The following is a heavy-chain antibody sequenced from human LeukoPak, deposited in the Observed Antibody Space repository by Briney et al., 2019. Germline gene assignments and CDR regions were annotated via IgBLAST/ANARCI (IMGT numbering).Heavy chain of an antibody. CDR3: ARLKARDAFDI. CDR2: VYYSGST. Sequence: PSETLSLTCTVSGGSIGSYSWNWIRQSPGTGLEWIGYVYYSGSTMYNPSLRSRVTISVDTSKNQFSLKLSSVTAADTAVYYYARLKARDAFDIWGQGTMLTVSS. J-gene: IGHJ3*02. V-gene: IGHV4-59*08. CDR1: GGSIGSYS.